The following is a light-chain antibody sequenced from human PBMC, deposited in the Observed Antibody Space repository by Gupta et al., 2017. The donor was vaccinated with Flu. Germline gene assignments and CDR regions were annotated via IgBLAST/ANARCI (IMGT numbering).Light chain of an antibody. V-gene: IGLV3-21*02. CDR2: DDS. J-gene: IGLJ2*01. Sequence: VSVAPGQTARVTCAGNKIGSYSVHWYQQRPGQAPVLVVYDDSDRPSGIPERFSGSNSGNTATLTLSSVEAGDEADYYCQGGDSSWDYPRLFG. CDR3: QGGDSSWDYPRL. CDR1: KIGSYS.